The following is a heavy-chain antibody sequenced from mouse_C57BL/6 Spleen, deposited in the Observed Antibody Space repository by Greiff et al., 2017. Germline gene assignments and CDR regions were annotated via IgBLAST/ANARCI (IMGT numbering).Heavy chain of an antibody. CDR2: ISDGGSYT. CDR1: GFTFSSYA. CDR3: ARDRLGLYYYAMDY. J-gene: IGHJ4*01. V-gene: IGHV5-4*01. D-gene: IGHD4-1*01. Sequence: EVQVVESGGGLVKPGGSLKLSCAASGFTFSSYAMSWVRQTPEKRLEWVATISDGGSYTYYPDNVKGRFTISRDNAKNNLYLQMSHLKSEDTAMYYCARDRLGLYYYAMDYWGQGTSVTVSS.